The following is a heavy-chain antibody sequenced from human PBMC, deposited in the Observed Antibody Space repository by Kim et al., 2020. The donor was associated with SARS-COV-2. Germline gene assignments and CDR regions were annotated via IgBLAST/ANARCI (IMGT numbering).Heavy chain of an antibody. V-gene: IGHV3-23*01. Sequence: GGSLRLSCAASGFTFSSYAMSWVRQAPGKGLEWVSAISGSGGSTYYADSVKGRFTISRDNSKNTLYLQMNSLRAEDTAVYYCAKDVADPVLRFLEWSSFFGAFDIWGQGTMVTVSS. CDR1: GFTFSSYA. CDR2: ISGSGGST. J-gene: IGHJ3*02. CDR3: AKDVADPVLRFLEWSSFFGAFDI. D-gene: IGHD3-3*01.